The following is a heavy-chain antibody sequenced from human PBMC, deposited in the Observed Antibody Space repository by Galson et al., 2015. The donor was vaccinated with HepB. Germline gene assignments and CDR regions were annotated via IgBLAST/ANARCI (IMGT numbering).Heavy chain of an antibody. CDR3: ARGSDWNFQYYFDY. V-gene: IGHV3-30*04. Sequence: SLRLSCAASGFTFSSYAMHWVRQAPGKGLECVAVISYDGSNKYYADSVKGRFTISRDNSKNTLYLQMNSLRAEDTAVYYCARGSDWNFQYYFDYWGQGTLVTVSS. CDR1: GFTFSSYA. J-gene: IGHJ4*02. D-gene: IGHD1-7*01. CDR2: ISYDGSNK.